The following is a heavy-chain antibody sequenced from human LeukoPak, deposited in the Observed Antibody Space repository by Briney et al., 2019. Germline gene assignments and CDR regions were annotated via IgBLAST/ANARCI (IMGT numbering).Heavy chain of an antibody. D-gene: IGHD3-16*01. V-gene: IGHV4-39*07. CDR1: GGSISSSSYY. CDR3: ARLWGSYYYYYMDV. J-gene: IGHJ6*03. Sequence: SETLSLTCTVSGGSISSSSYYWGWIRQPPGKGLEWIGSIYYSGSTYYNPSLKSRVTISVDTSKNQFSLKLSSVTAADTAVYYCARLWGSYYYYYMDVWGKGTTVTVSS. CDR2: IYYSGST.